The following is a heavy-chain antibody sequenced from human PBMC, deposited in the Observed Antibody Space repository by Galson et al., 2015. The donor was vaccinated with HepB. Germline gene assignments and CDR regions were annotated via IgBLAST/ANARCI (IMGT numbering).Heavy chain of an antibody. J-gene: IGHJ6*02. CDR1: GFTFSNAW. V-gene: IGHV3-15*01. D-gene: IGHD1-26*01. CDR2: IKSKTDGGTT. Sequence: SLRLSCAASGFTFSNAWMSWVRQAPGKGLEWVGRIKSKTDGGTTDYAAPVKGRFTISRDDSKNTLYLQMNSLKTEDTAVYYCTTGKRWELLPSYYYYYGMDVWGQGTTVTVSS. CDR3: TTGKRWELLPSYYYYYGMDV.